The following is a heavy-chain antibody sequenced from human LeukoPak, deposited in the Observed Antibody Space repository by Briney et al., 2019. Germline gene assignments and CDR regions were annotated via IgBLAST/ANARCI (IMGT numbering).Heavy chain of an antibody. Sequence: SETLSLTCAVYGGSFSGYYWSWIRQPPGKGLEWIGEINHSGSTNYNPSLKSRVTISGDTSNNQCYLRLSSVTAADTAVYYCAKEVKVGSYSSYAAYWGQGILVTVSS. J-gene: IGHJ4*02. V-gene: IGHV4-34*01. CDR2: INHSGST. CDR3: AKEVKVGSYSSYAAY. CDR1: GGSFSGYY. D-gene: IGHD1-26*01.